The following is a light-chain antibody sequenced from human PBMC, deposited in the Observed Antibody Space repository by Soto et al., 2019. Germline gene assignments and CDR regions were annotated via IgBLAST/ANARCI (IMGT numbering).Light chain of an antibody. CDR2: EAS. J-gene: IGKJ5*01. V-gene: IGKV3-11*01. CDR1: QSVSSY. CDR3: QQRSNWPPLT. Sequence: EIVLTQSPATLSLSPGERATLSCRASQSVSSYLAWYQQKPGQAPRLLIYEASNRATGIPARFSGSGSGTDFTLTISSLEPEDFAVYYCQQRSNWPPLTFGQGTRLEI.